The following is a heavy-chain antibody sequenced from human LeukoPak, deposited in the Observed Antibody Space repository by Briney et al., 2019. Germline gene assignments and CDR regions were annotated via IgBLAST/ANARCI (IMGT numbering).Heavy chain of an antibody. Sequence: PSETLSLTCAVYGGSFSAYYWSWIRQPPREGLEWIGDINHSGSTNYSPSLKSRVTISVDTSKNQFSLKLSSVTAADTAVYYCAREVYSSGWYDYWGQGTLVTVSS. CDR3: AREVYSSGWYDY. CDR2: INHSGST. J-gene: IGHJ4*02. CDR1: GGSFSAYY. D-gene: IGHD6-19*01. V-gene: IGHV4-34*01.